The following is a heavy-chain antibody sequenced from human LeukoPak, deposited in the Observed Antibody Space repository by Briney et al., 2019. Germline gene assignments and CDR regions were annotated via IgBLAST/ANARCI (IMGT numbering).Heavy chain of an antibody. J-gene: IGHJ4*02. D-gene: IGHD3-10*01. CDR2: INHSGST. V-gene: IGHV4-34*01. CDR1: GVSFSGYY. Sequence: SETLSLTCAVYGVSFSGYYWSWIRQPPGKGLEWIGEINHSGSTNYNPSLKSRVTISVDTSKNQFSLKLSSVTAADTAVYYCARAPEYGWGSYLLYWGQGIQVTVSS. CDR3: ARAPEYGWGSYLLY.